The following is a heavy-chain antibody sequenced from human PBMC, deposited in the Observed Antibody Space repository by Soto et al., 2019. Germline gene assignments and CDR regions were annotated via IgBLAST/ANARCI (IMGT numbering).Heavy chain of an antibody. CDR2: ISWNSGTI. J-gene: IGHJ6*02. Sequence: EVQVVESGGGLVQPGRSLRLSCAASGFSFDDYAMHWVRPAPGKGLEWVSGISWNSGTIGYADSVKGRFTISRDNAKNSLYLKMNSLRAEDTALYYCAKSTGGTANGMGVWGQGTTVTVSS. V-gene: IGHV3-9*01. CDR3: AKSTGGTANGMGV. D-gene: IGHD2-8*02. CDR1: GFSFDDYA.